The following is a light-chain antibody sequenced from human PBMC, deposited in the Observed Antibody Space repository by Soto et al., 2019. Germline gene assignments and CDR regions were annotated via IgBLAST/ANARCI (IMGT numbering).Light chain of an antibody. CDR2: DAS. Sequence: DIQMTHSPSTLSASVGDRVTITCRASQSISSWLAWYQQKPGKAPKLQIYDASSLESGVPSRFSGSGSGTEFTLTISSLQPDDFATYYCQQYNTYPGTFGQGTKVDIK. J-gene: IGKJ2*02. CDR1: QSISSW. V-gene: IGKV1-5*01. CDR3: QQYNTYPGT.